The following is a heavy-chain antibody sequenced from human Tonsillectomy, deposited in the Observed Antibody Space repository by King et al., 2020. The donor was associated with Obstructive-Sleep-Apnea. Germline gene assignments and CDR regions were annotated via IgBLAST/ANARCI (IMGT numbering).Heavy chain of an antibody. CDR1: GFTFSSYS. Sequence: EVQLVESGGGLVKPGGSLRLSCAASGFTFSSYSMNWVRQAPGKGLEWVSSISSSSSYIYYADSMKGRFTVSRDNAKNSLYLQMNSLRAEDTAVYYCARDFHYSGHSWGQGTLVTVSS. CDR3: ARDFHYSGHS. D-gene: IGHD4-23*01. CDR2: ISSSSSYI. V-gene: IGHV3-21*01. J-gene: IGHJ4*02.